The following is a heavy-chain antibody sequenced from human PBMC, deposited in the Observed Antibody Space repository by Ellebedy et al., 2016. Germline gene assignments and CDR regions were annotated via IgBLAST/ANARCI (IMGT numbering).Heavy chain of an antibody. J-gene: IGHJ4*02. CDR1: GFTFSNAW. V-gene: IGHV3-15*01. Sequence: GGSLRLSCAASGFTFSNAWMSWVRQAPGKGLEWVGRIKSKTDGGTTDYAAPVKGRFTISRDDSKNTLFLQMNSLTAEDTAVYYCSTPYRSSWGGPGYWGQGTLVTVSS. CDR3: STPYRSSWGGPGY. CDR2: IKSKTDGGTT. D-gene: IGHD6-13*01.